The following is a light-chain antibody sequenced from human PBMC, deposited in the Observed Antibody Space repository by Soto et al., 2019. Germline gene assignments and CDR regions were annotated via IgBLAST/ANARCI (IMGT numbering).Light chain of an antibody. CDR2: KGT. CDR3: CSYAPESTYV. Sequence: QSVLAQPASVSGSPGQSITISCTGTSDDVGAYNSVSWYQQLPHKAPQVILYKGTQRPSGVSSRFSGSTSGNAASLTISGLQADDEADYFCCSYAPESTYVFGTGTKATVL. J-gene: IGLJ1*01. CDR1: SDDVGAYNS. V-gene: IGLV2-23*01.